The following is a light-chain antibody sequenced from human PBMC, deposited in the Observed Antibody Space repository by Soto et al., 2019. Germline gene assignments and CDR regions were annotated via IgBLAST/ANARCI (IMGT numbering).Light chain of an antibody. V-gene: IGKV3-11*01. CDR1: ESIRVN. CDR2: DAS. Sequence: EIVLTQSPATLSVSPVEIATLSCRATESIRVNLVWYQQKPGQAPRLLVYDASNRATGIPTRFSGSGSGTDFTLTISNLEPEDFAVYYCQQHISWPLNFGGGNKGDIK. J-gene: IGKJ4*01. CDR3: QQHISWPLN.